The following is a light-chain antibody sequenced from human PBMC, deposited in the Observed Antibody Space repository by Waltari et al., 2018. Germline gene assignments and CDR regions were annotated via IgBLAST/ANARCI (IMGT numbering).Light chain of an antibody. J-gene: IGKJ3*01. CDR3: HQRSNWPPFT. CDR1: QSVGTY. CDR2: DAS. Sequence: EIVLTQSPATLSLSPGETATLSCRASQSVGTYLAWYQQKPGQAPRLLIYDASNRATGVPARFSGSGSGTDFTLTISSLEPEDFAVYYCHQRSNWPPFTFGPGTKVDIK. V-gene: IGKV3-11*01.